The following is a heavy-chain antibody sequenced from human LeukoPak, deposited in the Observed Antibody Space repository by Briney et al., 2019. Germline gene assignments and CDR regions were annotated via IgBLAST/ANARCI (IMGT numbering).Heavy chain of an antibody. CDR3: ARYSGSCEGDAFDI. V-gene: IGHV4-34*01. CDR1: GGSFSGYY. J-gene: IGHJ3*02. CDR2: INHSGST. D-gene: IGHD1-26*01. Sequence: PSETLSLTCAVYGGSFSGYYWSWIRQPPGKGLEWIGEINHSGSTNYNPSLKSRVTISVDTSKNQFSLKLSSVTAADTAVYYCARYSGSCEGDAFDIWGQGTMVTVSS.